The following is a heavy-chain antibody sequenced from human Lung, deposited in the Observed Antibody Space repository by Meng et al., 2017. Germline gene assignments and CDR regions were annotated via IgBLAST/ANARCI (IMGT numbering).Heavy chain of an antibody. J-gene: IGHJ6*02. V-gene: IGHV4-34*01. CDR2: INHSVST. CDR1: GGSFSGYY. CDR3: AVRVRLGYCSGGSCYSGVHYYGMDV. Sequence: SETLSLTCAVYGGSFSGYYWSWIRQPPGKGLEWIGEINHSVSTNYNPSLKSRVTISVDTSKNQFSLKLSSVTAADTAVYYCAVRVRLGYCSGGSCYSGVHYYGMDVWGQGTTVTVSS. D-gene: IGHD2-15*01.